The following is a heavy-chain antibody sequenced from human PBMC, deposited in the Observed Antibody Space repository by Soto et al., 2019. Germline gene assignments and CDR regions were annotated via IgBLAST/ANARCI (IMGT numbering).Heavy chain of an antibody. J-gene: IGHJ4*02. CDR2: ISSSGSTI. D-gene: IGHD2-21*02. CDR3: ARDRYIVVVTAPPALDY. Sequence: GGSLRLSCAVSGFTVSNNYMSWIRQAPGKGLEWVSYISSSGSTIYYAGSVKGRFTISRDNAKNSLYLQMNSLRAEDTAVYYCARDRYIVVVTAPPALDYWGQGTLVTVSS. V-gene: IGHV3-11*01. CDR1: GFTVSNNY.